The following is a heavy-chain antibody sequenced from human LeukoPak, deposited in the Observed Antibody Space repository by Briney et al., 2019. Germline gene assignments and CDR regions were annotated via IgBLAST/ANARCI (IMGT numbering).Heavy chain of an antibody. Sequence: PGGSLRLSCAASGFTFRSYPMNWVRQAPGKGLEWVSTISGSGGSTYYADSVKGRFTISRDNSKNTLYLQMNRLRAEDTAVYYCAKERTQTTSFGYWGQGTLVTVSS. D-gene: IGHD2/OR15-2a*01. V-gene: IGHV3-23*01. CDR1: GFTFRSYP. J-gene: IGHJ4*02. CDR2: ISGSGGST. CDR3: AKERTQTTSFGY.